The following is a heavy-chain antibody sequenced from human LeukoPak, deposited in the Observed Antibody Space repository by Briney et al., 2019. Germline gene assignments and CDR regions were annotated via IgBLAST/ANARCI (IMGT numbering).Heavy chain of an antibody. J-gene: IGHJ4*02. CDR3: ARGSEQLHN. D-gene: IGHD6-6*01. V-gene: IGHV1-69*05. CDR1: GGTFNINA. CDR2: KVPIDGAP. Sequence: SVKVSCKASGGTFNINAISWIRQAPGQGLEWIGGKVPIDGAPHYAQNFQGRVTITTDESTNTVYMEMTGLTYQDTAMFYCARGSEQLHNWGQGTLVTVSS.